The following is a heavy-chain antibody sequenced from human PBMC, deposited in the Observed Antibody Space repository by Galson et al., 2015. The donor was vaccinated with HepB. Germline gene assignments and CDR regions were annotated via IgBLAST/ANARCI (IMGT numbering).Heavy chain of an antibody. Sequence: SLRLSCAASGFTFSSYGMHWVRQAPGKGLEWVAVISYDGSNKYYADPVKGRLTISRDNSKNTLYLQMNSLRAEDTAVYYCAKSHDYGDYRPFTYFDYWGQGTLVTVSS. CDR3: AKSHDYGDYRPFTYFDY. CDR1: GFTFSSYG. D-gene: IGHD4-17*01. CDR2: ISYDGSNK. V-gene: IGHV3-30*18. J-gene: IGHJ4*02.